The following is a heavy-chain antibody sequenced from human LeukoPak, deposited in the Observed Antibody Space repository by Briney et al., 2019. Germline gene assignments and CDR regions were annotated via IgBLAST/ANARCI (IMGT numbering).Heavy chain of an antibody. J-gene: IGHJ4*02. D-gene: IGHD3-10*01. CDR3: AKVDVLLWFGESKYFDY. CDR2: ISGSGGST. V-gene: IGHV3-23*01. Sequence: GGSLRLSCAASGFTFSSYAMSWVRQAPGKGLEWVSAISGSGGSTYYADSVKGRFTISRDNSKNTLYLQMNSLRAEDTALYYCAKVDVLLWFGESKYFDYWGQGTLVTVSS. CDR1: GFTFSSYA.